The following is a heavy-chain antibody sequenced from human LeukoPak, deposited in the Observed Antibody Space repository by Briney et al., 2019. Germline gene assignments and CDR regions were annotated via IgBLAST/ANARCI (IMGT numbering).Heavy chain of an antibody. CDR2: INPNSGGT. CDR1: GYTFTGYY. J-gene: IGHJ5*02. CDR3: ARDLERRVEDWFDP. D-gene: IGHD1-1*01. Sequence: GASVKVSCKASGYTFTGYYMHWVRQAPGQGLEWMGRINPNSGGTNYAQKFQGRVTMTRDTSISTAYMELSRLSSDDTAGYYCARDLERRVEDWFDPWGQGTLGTVSS. V-gene: IGHV1-2*06.